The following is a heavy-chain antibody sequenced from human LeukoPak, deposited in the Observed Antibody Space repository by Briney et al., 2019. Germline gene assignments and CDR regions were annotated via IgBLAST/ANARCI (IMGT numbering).Heavy chain of an antibody. CDR2: IGTAGDT. V-gene: IGHV3-13*01. J-gene: IGHJ3*02. CDR3: ARALFRNDAFDI. D-gene: IGHD1-14*01. Sequence: GGSLRLSCAASGFTFSSYDMHWVRPATGEGLEWVSAIGTAGDTYYPGSVKGRFTISRENAKNSLYLQMNSLRAGDTAVYYCARALFRNDAFDIWGQGTMVTVSS. CDR1: GFTFSSYD.